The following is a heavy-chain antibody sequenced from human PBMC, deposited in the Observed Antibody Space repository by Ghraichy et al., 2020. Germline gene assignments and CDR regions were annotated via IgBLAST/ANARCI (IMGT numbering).Heavy chain of an antibody. CDR2: IHPSGSA. CDR3: ARGSDAYKTGNH. D-gene: IGHD5-24*01. J-gene: IGHJ5*02. V-gene: IGHV4-34*01. Sequence: SETLSLTCAVYGGSFSAYYWSWIRQPPGKGLEWIGEIHPSGSANYNPSLQSRVTISVDTSKNQFSLKLSSVTAADTAVYYCARGSDAYKTGNHWGKGTLVTVSS. CDR1: GGSFSAYY.